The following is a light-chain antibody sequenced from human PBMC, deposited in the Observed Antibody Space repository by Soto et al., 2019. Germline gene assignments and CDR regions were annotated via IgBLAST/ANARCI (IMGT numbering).Light chain of an antibody. V-gene: IGKV1-5*03. CDR3: QQYNSYSP. Sequence: DIQMTQSPSTLSASVGDRVTITCRASQSISSLVAWYQQKPGKAPKLLIYKASSLESGVPSRFSGSGSGTEFTLTISSLQPDDFATYYCQQYNSYSPFGGGTKVEIK. CDR2: KAS. J-gene: IGKJ4*02. CDR1: QSISSL.